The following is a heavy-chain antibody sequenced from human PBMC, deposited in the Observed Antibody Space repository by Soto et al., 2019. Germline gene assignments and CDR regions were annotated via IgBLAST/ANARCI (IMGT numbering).Heavy chain of an antibody. V-gene: IGHV1-2*04. CDR1: GDTFTGYY. Sequence: QVQLVQSGAEVKKPGASVTVSCRASGDTFTGYYMHWVRQAPGQGLEWMGWINPNSGVTKYAQKFQGWVTMTRDTSLRTVYMELSRLRSDDTAVYYCARESGRATATVDYYYFYMDVWGTGTTVTVSS. CDR3: ARESGRATATVDYYYFYMDV. CDR2: INPNSGVT. J-gene: IGHJ6*03. D-gene: IGHD1-26*01.